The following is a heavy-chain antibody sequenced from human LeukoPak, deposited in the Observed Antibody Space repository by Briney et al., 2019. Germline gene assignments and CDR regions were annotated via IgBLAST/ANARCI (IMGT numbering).Heavy chain of an antibody. CDR3: ARVSTGYFDY. Sequence: GGSLRLSCAASGFTFSSYAMSWVRQAPGKGLEWVSAISGCGGSTYYADSVKGRFTISRDNSKNTLYLQMNSLRAEDTAVYYCARVSTGYFDYWGQGTLVTVSS. J-gene: IGHJ4*02. CDR1: GFTFSSYA. V-gene: IGHV3-23*01. CDR2: ISGCGGST.